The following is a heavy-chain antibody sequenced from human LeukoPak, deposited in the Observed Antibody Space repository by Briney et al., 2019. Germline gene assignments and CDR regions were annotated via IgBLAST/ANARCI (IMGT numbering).Heavy chain of an antibody. Sequence: PSETLSLTCTVSGGSISSSSYYWGWIRQPPGKGLEWIGSIYYSGSTYYNPSLKSRVSISVDTSKNQFSLKLSSVTAADTAVYYCARVVHHYYDSTGYYWRTDAFDIWGQGTMVTVSS. V-gene: IGHV4-39*07. CDR1: GGSISSSSYY. D-gene: IGHD3-22*01. CDR3: ARVVHHYYDSTGYYWRTDAFDI. CDR2: IYYSGST. J-gene: IGHJ3*02.